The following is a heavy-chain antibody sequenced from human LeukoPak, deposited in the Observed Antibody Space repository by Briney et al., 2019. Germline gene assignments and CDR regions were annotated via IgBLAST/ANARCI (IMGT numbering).Heavy chain of an antibody. CDR2: ISYDGSNK. J-gene: IGHJ5*02. CDR3: AKLTVTYNNWFDP. CDR1: WFPFSSYG. Sequence: PGGSLRLLCAASWFPFSSYGMHWVRPAPGKGVEGVAVISYDGSNKYYADSVKGRFTISRDNSKNTLYLQMNSLRAEDTAVYYCAKLTVTYNNWFDPWGQGTLVTVSS. V-gene: IGHV3-30*18. D-gene: IGHD4-17*01.